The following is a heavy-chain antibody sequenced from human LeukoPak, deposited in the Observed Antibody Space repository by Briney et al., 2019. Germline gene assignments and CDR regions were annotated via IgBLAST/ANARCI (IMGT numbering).Heavy chain of an antibody. CDR1: GGTFSSYA. CDR2: IIPIFGTA. V-gene: IGHV1-69*13. J-gene: IGHJ4*02. D-gene: IGHD2/OR15-2a*01. CDR3: ASSGDSTRDDEYYFDY. Sequence: SAKVSCKASGGTFSSYAISWVRQAPGQGLEWMGGIIPIFGTANYAQKFQGRVTITADESTSTAYMELSSLRSEDTAVYYCASSGDSTRDDEYYFDYWGQGTLVTVSS.